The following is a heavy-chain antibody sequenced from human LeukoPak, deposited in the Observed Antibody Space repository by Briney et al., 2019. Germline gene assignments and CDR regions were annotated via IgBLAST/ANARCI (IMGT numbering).Heavy chain of an antibody. D-gene: IGHD4-17*01. CDR2: VNTDGSST. CDR3: ARVSPNTVTTLQYFDY. Sequence: GGSLRLSCAASGFTFSSYWMHWVRQAPGRGLFWVSRVNTDGSSTNYADSVKGRFTISRDNAKNTLYLQINSLRADDTAVYYCARVSPNTVTTLQYFDYWGQGTLVTVSS. CDR1: GFTFSSYW. J-gene: IGHJ4*02. V-gene: IGHV3-74*01.